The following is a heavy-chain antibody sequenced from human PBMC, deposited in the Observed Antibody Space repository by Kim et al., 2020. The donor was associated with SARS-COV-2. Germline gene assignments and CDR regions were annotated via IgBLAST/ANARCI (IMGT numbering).Heavy chain of an antibody. CDR1: GFTFSSYA. D-gene: IGHD2-15*01. V-gene: IGHV3-30*04. Sequence: GGSLRLSCAASGFTFSSYAMHWVRQAPGKGLEWVAVISYDGSNKYYADSVKGRFTISRDNSKNTLYLQMNSLRAEDTAVYYCARVKGYCSGGSCYSEDYYGMHVWGQGTTVTVSS. CDR3: ARVKGYCSGGSCYSEDYYGMHV. J-gene: IGHJ6*02. CDR2: ISYDGSNK.